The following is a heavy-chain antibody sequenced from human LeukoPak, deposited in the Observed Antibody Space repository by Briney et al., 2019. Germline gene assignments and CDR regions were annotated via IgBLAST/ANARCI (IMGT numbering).Heavy chain of an antibody. J-gene: IGHJ3*02. V-gene: IGHV1-69*13. CDR2: IIPIFGTA. CDR1: GGTFSSYA. CDR3: ARGSAFQPVAFDI. Sequence: GASVKVSCKASGGTFSSYAISWVRQAPGQGLEWMGGIIPIFGTANYAQKFQGRVTITADESTSTAYMELSSLRSEDTAVYYCARGSAFQPVAFDIWGQGTMVTVSS. D-gene: IGHD1-14*01.